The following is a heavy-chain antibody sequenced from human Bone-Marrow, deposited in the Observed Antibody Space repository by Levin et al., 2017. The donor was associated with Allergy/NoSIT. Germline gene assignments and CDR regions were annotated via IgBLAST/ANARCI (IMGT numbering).Heavy chain of an antibody. Sequence: EASVKVSCKASGYTFTSYGISWVRQAPGQGLEWMGWISAYNGNTNYAQKLQGRVTMTTDTSTSTAYMELRSLRSDDTAVYYCARVFGGWYEEGGFDPWGQGTLVTVSS. CDR2: ISAYNGNT. J-gene: IGHJ5*02. D-gene: IGHD6-19*01. CDR3: ARVFGGWYEEGGFDP. V-gene: IGHV1-18*01. CDR1: GYTFTSYG.